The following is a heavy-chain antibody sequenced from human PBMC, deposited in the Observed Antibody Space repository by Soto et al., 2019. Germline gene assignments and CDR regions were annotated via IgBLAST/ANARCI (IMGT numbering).Heavy chain of an antibody. CDR3: ARSVFP. J-gene: IGHJ5*02. Sequence: QVQLQESGPGLVKPSQTLSLTCTVSGGSISSGGYYWSWIRQHPGKGLEWIGYIYYSGNTYYNPAPKSRVTISGDTSKNPSPLKLTSVTAADTAVYYCARSVFPWGQGTLVTVSS. CDR1: GGSISSGGYY. CDR2: IYYSGNT. V-gene: IGHV4-31*03.